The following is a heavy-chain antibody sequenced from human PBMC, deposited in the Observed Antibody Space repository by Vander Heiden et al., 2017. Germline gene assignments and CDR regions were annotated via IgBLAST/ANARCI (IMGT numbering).Heavy chain of an antibody. V-gene: IGHV1-2*04. Sequence: QVQLVQSGAEVKKPGASVKVSCKASGYTFTGYYMHWVRQAPGQGLEWMGWINPNSGGTNYAQKFQGWVTMTRDTSISTAYMELSRLRSDDTAVYYCARAPRAVALRGPDYYGMDVWGQGTTVTVSS. CDR3: ARAPRAVALRGPDYYGMDV. J-gene: IGHJ6*02. CDR2: INPNSGGT. CDR1: GYTFTGYY. D-gene: IGHD6-19*01.